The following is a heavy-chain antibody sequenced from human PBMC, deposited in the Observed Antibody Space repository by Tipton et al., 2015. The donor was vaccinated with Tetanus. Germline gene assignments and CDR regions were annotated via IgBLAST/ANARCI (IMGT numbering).Heavy chain of an antibody. CDR2: ISVRGSHT. CDR1: GFTFSNYA. Sequence: SLRFSCAASGFTFSNYAMAWVRQAPGKGLEWVSGISVRGSHTYYADPVKGRFSISRDNSKNTVYLQMNSLRDEDTAVYYCAKDPASRGWFDPWGQGTLVSVSS. CDR3: AKDPASRGWFDP. V-gene: IGHV3-23*01. J-gene: IGHJ5*02.